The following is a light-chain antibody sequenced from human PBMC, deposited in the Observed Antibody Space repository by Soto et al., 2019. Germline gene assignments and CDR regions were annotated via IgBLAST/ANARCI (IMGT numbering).Light chain of an antibody. J-gene: IGKJ2*02. CDR3: LQYNNWPPRFCT. CDR2: GAS. V-gene: IGKV3-15*01. CDR1: HSVSFN. Sequence: EVVMTQSPDTLSVSPGESATLSCRASHSVSFNLAWYQQKPGQAPRLLIFGASSRATGVPARFSGSGSGTEFTLTISSLLCEDFAIYYCLQYNNWPPRFCTFGQGTKLEI.